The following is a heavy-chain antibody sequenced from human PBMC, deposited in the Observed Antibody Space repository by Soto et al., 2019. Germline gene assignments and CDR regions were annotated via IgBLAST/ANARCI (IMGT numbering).Heavy chain of an antibody. Sequence: GGSLRLSCAASGFIFKMYWMHWVRQSPGKGLVWISRIYNDGTYSDYADSVRGRFTISRDNVNDTLYLQMNNLRAEDSGLYYCTRGPRPISNGTGDYWGQGTQVTVSS. D-gene: IGHD3-10*01. J-gene: IGHJ4*02. CDR2: IYNDGTYS. CDR1: GFIFKMYW. CDR3: TRGPRPISNGTGDY. V-gene: IGHV3-74*01.